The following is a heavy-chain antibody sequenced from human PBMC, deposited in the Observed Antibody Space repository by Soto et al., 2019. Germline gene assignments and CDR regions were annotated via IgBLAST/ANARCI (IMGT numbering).Heavy chain of an antibody. V-gene: IGHV1-2*04. D-gene: IGHD3-9*01. J-gene: IGHJ6*02. CDR2: INPNSGGT. CDR1: GYTFTGYY. CDR3: ARETGYDILTGFYYYYGMDV. Sequence: QVQLVQSGAEVKKPGVSVKVSCKASGYTFTGYYMHWVRQAPGQGLEWMGWINPNSGGTNYAQKFQGWVTMTRDTSISTAYIELSRLRSDDTAVYYCARETGYDILTGFYYYYGMDVWGQGTTVTVSS.